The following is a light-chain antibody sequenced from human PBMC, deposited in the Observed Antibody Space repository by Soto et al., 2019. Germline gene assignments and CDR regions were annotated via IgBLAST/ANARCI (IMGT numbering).Light chain of an antibody. CDR1: QSLLYSNGHTY. J-gene: IGKJ4*01. Sequence: EVVLTPSPLSQSVTLGQPASISCKCSQSLLYSNGHTYLTWFHQRPGQPPRSLIYEVSNRDSGVPDRFSGSGSGTDFTLRISRVEVEYVGIYYCMQGTPWPLTFGGGTKVEIK. V-gene: IGKV2-30*01. CDR3: MQGTPWPLT. CDR2: EVS.